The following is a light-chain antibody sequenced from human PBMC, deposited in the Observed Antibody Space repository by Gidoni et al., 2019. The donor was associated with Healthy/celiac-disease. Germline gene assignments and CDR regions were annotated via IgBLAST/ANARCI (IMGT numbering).Light chain of an antibody. CDR1: SLRSYY. CDR3: NSRDSSGNHLAV. J-gene: IGLJ2*01. CDR2: GKN. V-gene: IGLV3-19*01. Sequence: SSELTQDPAVSVALGQTVRITCQGDSLRSYYASWYQQKPGQAPVLVIYGKNNRPSGIPDRFSGSGSGNTASLTITGAQAEDEADYYCNSRDSSGNHLAVFGGGTKLTVL.